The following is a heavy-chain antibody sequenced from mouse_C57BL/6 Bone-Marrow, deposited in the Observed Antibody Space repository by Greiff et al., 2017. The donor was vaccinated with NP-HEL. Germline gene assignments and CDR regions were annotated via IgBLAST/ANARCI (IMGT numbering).Heavy chain of an antibody. J-gene: IGHJ1*03. CDR3: ARDRTTVVARNWYFDV. CDR2: INYDGSST. V-gene: IGHV5-16*01. Sequence: DVKLVESEGGLVQPGSSMKLSCTASGFTFSDYYMAWVRQVPEKGLEWVANINYDGSSTYYLDSLKSRFIISRDNAKNILYLQMSSLKSEDTATYYCARDRTTVVARNWYFDVWGTGTTVTVSS. CDR1: GFTFSDYY. D-gene: IGHD1-1*01.